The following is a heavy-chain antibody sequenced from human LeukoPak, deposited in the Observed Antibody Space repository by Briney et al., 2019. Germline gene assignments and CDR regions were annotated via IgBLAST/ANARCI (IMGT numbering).Heavy chain of an antibody. Sequence: GGSLRLSCAASGFTFSSYGMSWVRQAPGKGLEWVSAISGSGGSTYYADSVKGRFTISRDNSKNTLYLQMNSPRAEDTAVYYCASRSFPRVPQNWFDPWGQGTLVTASS. J-gene: IGHJ5*02. CDR1: GFTFSSYG. CDR3: ASRSFPRVPQNWFDP. V-gene: IGHV3-23*01. D-gene: IGHD1-26*01. CDR2: ISGSGGST.